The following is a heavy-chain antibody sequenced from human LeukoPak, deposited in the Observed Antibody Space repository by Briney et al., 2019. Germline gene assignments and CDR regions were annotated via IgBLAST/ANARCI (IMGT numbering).Heavy chain of an antibody. V-gene: IGHV4-59*01. J-gene: IGHJ5*02. D-gene: IGHD3-10*01. CDR3: AREDGSGSYSGGTRGRTTYNSFDP. CDR2: IYYSGST. CDR1: GGSISSYY. Sequence: PSETLSLTCTVSGGSISSYYWSWIRQPPGKGLEWIGYIYYSGSTNYNPSLKSRVTISVGTSKNQFSLKLSSVTAADTAVYYCAREDGSGSYSGGTRGRTTYNSFDPWGQGTLVTASS.